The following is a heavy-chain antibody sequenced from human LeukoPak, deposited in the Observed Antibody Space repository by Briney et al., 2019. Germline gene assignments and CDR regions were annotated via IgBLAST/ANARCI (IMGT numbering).Heavy chain of an antibody. CDR3: ATVDTAMGPDFDY. V-gene: IGHV1-69*04. J-gene: IGHJ4*02. D-gene: IGHD5-18*01. Sequence: ASVTVSCKASGGTFSSYAISWVRQAPGQGLEWMGRIIPILGIANYAQKFQGRVTITADKSTSTAYMELSSLRSEDTAVYYCATVDTAMGPDFDYWGQGTLVTVSS. CDR2: IIPILGIA. CDR1: GGTFSSYA.